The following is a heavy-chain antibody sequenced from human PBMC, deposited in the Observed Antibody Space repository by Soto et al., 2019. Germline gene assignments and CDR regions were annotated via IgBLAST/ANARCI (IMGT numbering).Heavy chain of an antibody. D-gene: IGHD3-16*01. CDR3: ARDKLRGTSPSA. CDR1: GYTFTSYG. V-gene: IGHV1-18*01. J-gene: IGHJ6*02. CDR2: ISAYNGNT. Sequence: ASVKVSCKASGYTFTSYGISCVRQAPGQGLEWMGWISAYNGNTNYAQKLQGRVTMTTDTSTSTAYMELRSLRSGDTAVYYCARDKLRGTSPSAWGQGTTVTVSS.